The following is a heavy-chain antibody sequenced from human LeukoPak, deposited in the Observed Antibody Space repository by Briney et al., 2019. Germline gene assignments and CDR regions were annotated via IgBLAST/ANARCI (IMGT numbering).Heavy chain of an antibody. V-gene: IGHV3-23*01. Sequence: GGSLRLSCAVSGFTFSSYAMSWVRQAPGKGLEWVSSISGSGGSTYYADSVKGRFTISRDNSKNTLYLQMNSLRAEDTAVYYCAKGPRDIVIIPAAIKPSAFFDYWGQGTLVTVSS. J-gene: IGHJ4*02. CDR1: GFTFSSYA. CDR2: ISGSGGST. D-gene: IGHD2-2*01. CDR3: AKGPRDIVIIPAAIKPSAFFDY.